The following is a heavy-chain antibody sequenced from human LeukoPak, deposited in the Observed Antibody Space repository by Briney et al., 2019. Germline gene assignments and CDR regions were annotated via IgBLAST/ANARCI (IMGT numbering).Heavy chain of an antibody. V-gene: IGHV3-23*01. CDR3: ARDTYPDYYFDY. CDR2: ISGGGGST. D-gene: IGHD2-21*01. CDR1: GFTFTSYS. J-gene: IGHJ4*02. Sequence: GGSLRLSCAASGFTFTSYSMNWVRQAPGKGLEWVSTISGGGGSTYYADSVKGRFTISRDNSKNTLYLQVNSLRAEDTAVYYCARDTYPDYYFDYWGQGTLVTVSS.